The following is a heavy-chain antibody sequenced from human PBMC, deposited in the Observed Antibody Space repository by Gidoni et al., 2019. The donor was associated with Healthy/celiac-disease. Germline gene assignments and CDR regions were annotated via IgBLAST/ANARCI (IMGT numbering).Heavy chain of an antibody. D-gene: IGHD2-21*02. V-gene: IGHV3-73*02. J-gene: IGHJ4*02. CDR1: GFTFSGSA. CDR3: TTFNGWSLLELYYFDY. Sequence: EVQLVESGGGLVQPGGSLKLSCAASGFTFSGSAMHWVRQASGKGLEWVGRIRSKANSYATAYAASVKGRFTISRDDSKNTAYLQMNSLKTEDTAVYYCTTFNGWSLLELYYFDYWGQGTLVTVSS. CDR2: IRSKANSYAT.